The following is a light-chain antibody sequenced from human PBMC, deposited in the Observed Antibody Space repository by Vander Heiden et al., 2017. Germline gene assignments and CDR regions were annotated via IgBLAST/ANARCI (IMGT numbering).Light chain of an antibody. V-gene: IGKV1-8*01. CDR3: QQDDSYPGQT. J-gene: IGKJ1*01. Sequence: AIRMTQSPSSFSASPGDRVTITCRASQGISSYLAWYQQKPGKAPKLLIYAASTLQSGVPSRFSGSGSGTDFTLTISCLQSEEFAAYYCQQDDSYPGQTFGQGTKVEIK. CDR2: AAS. CDR1: QGISSY.